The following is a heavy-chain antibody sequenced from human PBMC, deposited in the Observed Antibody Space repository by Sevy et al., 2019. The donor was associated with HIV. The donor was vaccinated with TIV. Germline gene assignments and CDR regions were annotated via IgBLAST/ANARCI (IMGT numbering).Heavy chain of an antibody. Sequence: GGSLRLSYAASGFTFSSYAMSWVRQAPGKGLEWVSAISGSGGSTYYADSVKGRFTISRDNSKNTLYLQMNSLRAEDTAVYYCAKDGFKPSVGDENYYYYYMDVWGKGTTVTVSS. D-gene: IGHD3-16*01. J-gene: IGHJ6*03. CDR3: AKDGFKPSVGDENYYYYYMDV. CDR2: ISGSGGST. V-gene: IGHV3-23*01. CDR1: GFTFSSYA.